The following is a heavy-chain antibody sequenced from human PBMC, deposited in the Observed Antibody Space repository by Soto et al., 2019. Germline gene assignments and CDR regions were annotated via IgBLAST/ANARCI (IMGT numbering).Heavy chain of an antibody. Sequence: GGLRRSYAASGFTVSTYTVTWVRQAPGRGLEWVSSIRGGDPSTYYADSVKGRFTISRDNSKNMLYLQMNNLRAEHTAVYYCAIDRCTNLLDFYDYWRRGTFETDSS. J-gene: IGHJ4*02. CDR2: IRGGDPST. V-gene: IGHV3-23*01. CDR1: GFTVSTYT. CDR3: AIDRCTNLLDFYDY. D-gene: IGHD2-8*01.